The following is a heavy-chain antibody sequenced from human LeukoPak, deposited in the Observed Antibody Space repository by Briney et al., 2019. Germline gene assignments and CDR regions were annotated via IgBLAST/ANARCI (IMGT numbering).Heavy chain of an antibody. CDR1: GFTFSRYW. CDR2: INSDGSST. Sequence: GSLRLSCAASGFTFSRYWMHWVRQAPGKGLVWVSRINSDGSSTSYADSVKGRFTISRDNAKNTLYLQMNSLRAEDTAVYYCARAFGGYDSQSFYYYMDVWGKGTTVTVS. J-gene: IGHJ6*03. V-gene: IGHV3-74*01. D-gene: IGHD3-16*01. CDR3: ARAFGGYDSQSFYYYMDV.